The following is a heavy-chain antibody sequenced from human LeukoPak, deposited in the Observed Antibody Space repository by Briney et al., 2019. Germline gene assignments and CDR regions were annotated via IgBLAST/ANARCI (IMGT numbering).Heavy chain of an antibody. Sequence: GGSLRLSCAASGFTFDNYRMSWVPKAPGKGLEWVSTVNVDGGNTYYADSVKGRFTISRDNSKSTVILQMNSLRVEDTALYYCTKRVKYGGTWDHFADWGQGTLVTVSS. CDR1: GFTFDNYR. CDR3: TKRVKYGGTWDHFAD. J-gene: IGHJ4*02. CDR2: VNVDGGNT. D-gene: IGHD1-26*01. V-gene: IGHV3-23*01.